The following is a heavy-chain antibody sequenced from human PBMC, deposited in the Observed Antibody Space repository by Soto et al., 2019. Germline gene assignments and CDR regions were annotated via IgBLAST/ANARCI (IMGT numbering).Heavy chain of an antibody. Sequence: GATVKVSCKASGYTFTSYGISWVRQAPGQELEWMGWISAYNGNTNYAQKLQGRVTMTTDTSTSTAYMELRSLRSDDTAVYYCARAGDGYSPLGYYYGMDVWGQGTTVTVS. CDR1: GYTFTSYG. J-gene: IGHJ6*02. V-gene: IGHV1-18*01. CDR3: ARAGDGYSPLGYYYGMDV. CDR2: ISAYNGNT. D-gene: IGHD4-4*01.